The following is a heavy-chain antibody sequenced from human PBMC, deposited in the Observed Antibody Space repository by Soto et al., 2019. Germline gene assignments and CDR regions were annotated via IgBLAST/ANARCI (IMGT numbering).Heavy chain of an antibody. Sequence: ASAEVSCKASGYAFNSYYMHWVRQAPGQGLEWMGIINPSGGSTSYAQKFQGRVTMTRDTSTSTVYMELSSLRSEDTAVYSCARVAGDYGPGTFDYWGQGTLVTSP. J-gene: IGHJ4*02. D-gene: IGHD4-17*01. CDR2: INPSGGST. V-gene: IGHV1-46*02. CDR3: ARVAGDYGPGTFDY. CDR1: GYAFNSYY.